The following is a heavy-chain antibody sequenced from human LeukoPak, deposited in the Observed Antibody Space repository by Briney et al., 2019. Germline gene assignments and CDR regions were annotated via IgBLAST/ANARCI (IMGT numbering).Heavy chain of an antibody. CDR3: ASMLCSTSSCWIDF. J-gene: IGHJ4*02. CDR1: GFTSSDYY. Sequence: GGPLRLSCAASGFTSSDYYMAWMRQAPGKGLEWASYIGDSGSTIFYADSVKGRFTISRGGPKNSLYLQMNSLRAEDTALYYCASMLCSTSSCWIDFWGQGTLVTVSS. CDR2: IGDSGSTI. D-gene: IGHD2-2*01. V-gene: IGHV3-11*04.